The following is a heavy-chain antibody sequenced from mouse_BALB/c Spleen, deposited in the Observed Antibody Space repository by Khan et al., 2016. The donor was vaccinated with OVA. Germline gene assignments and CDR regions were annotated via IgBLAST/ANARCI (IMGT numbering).Heavy chain of an antibody. CDR3: ARDDGSLYWYFDV. V-gene: IGHV3-5*02. J-gene: IGHJ1*01. D-gene: IGHD1-1*01. CDR2: IYYSGTI. CDR1: GISITTGNYR. Sequence: EVQLVETGPGLVKPSQTVSLTCTVTGISITTGNYRWSWIRQFPGNKLEWIGNIYYSGTITYNPSLTSRTTITRDTSKSQFFLEMNSLTAEDTATYFCARDDGSLYWYFDVWGAGTTVTVSS.